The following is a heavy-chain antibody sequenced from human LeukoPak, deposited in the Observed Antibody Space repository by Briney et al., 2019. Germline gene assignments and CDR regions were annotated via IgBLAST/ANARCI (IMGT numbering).Heavy chain of an antibody. CDR3: ARAPTGTGGWNWFDP. CDR2: IYPSGST. V-gene: IGHV4-4*07. J-gene: IGHJ5*02. Sequence: PSETLSLICTVSGGSISSYYWSWTRQPAGKGLELIGRIYPSGSTNYNPSLKSRVTMSVDTSKNQFSLKLSSVTAADTAVYYCARAPTGTGGWNWFDPWGQGTLVTVSS. CDR1: GGSISSYY. D-gene: IGHD1-1*01.